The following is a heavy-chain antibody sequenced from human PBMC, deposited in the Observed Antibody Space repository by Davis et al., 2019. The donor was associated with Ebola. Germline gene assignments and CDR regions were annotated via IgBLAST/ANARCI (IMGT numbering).Heavy chain of an antibody. CDR3: AKAWGSSSWGGYYYYGMDV. Sequence: GESLKISCAASGFTFSSYAVSWVRQAPGKGLEWVSAISGSGGSTYYADSVKGRFTISRDNSKNTLYLQMNSLRAEDTAVYYCAKAWGSSSWGGYYYYGMDVWGQGTTVTVSS. V-gene: IGHV3-23*01. J-gene: IGHJ6*02. CDR1: GFTFSSYA. D-gene: IGHD6-13*01. CDR2: ISGSGGST.